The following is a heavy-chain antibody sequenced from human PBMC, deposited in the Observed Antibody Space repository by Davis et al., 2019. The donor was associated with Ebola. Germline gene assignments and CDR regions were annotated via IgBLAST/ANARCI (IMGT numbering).Heavy chain of an antibody. CDR3: ARDRDRNDVYYYYYGMDV. D-gene: IGHD1-1*01. Sequence: GGSLRLSCAASGFTFSSYSMNWVRQAPGKGLEWVSYISSSSSTTYYADSVKGRFTISRDNAKNTLYLQMNSLRAEDTAVYYCARDRDRNDVYYYYYGMDVWGQGTTVTVSS. CDR1: GFTFSSYS. V-gene: IGHV3-48*01. CDR2: ISSSSSTT. J-gene: IGHJ6*02.